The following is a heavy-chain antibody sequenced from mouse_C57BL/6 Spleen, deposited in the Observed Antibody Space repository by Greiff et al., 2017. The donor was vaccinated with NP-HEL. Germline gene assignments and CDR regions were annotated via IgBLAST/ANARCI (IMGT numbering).Heavy chain of an antibody. V-gene: IGHV1-66*01. CDR1: GYSFTSYY. J-gene: IGHJ1*03. D-gene: IGHD2-4*01. Sequence: VQLQESGPELVKPGASVKISCKASGYSFTSYYIHWVKQRPGQGLEWIGWIYPGSGNTKYNEKFKGKATLTADTSSSTAYMQLSSLTSEDSAVYYCARGFGLRPYYWYFDVWGTGTTVTVSS. CDR2: IYPGSGNT. CDR3: ARGFGLRPYYWYFDV.